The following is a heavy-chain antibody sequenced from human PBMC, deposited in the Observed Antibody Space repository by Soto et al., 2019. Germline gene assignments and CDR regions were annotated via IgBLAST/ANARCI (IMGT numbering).Heavy chain of an antibody. CDR3: ASGAPYCSSTSCFLHYYYYGMDV. D-gene: IGHD2-2*01. J-gene: IGHJ6*02. CDR2: INPNSGGT. V-gene: IGHV1-2*02. Sequence: QVQLVQSGAEVKKPGASVKVSCKASGYTFTGYYMHWVRQAPGQGLEWMGWINPNSGGTNYAQKFQGRVTMTRDTSISTAYMELSRLRSDGTAVYYCASGAPYCSSTSCFLHYYYYGMDVWGQGTTVTVSS. CDR1: GYTFTGYY.